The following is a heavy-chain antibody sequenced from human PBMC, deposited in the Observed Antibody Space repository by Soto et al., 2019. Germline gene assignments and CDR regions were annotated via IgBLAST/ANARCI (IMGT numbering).Heavy chain of an antibody. V-gene: IGHV1-2*04. Sequence: ASVKVSCKASGYTFTSYAMHWVRQAPGQGLEWMGWINPNSGGTNYAQKFQGWVTMTRDTSISTAYMELSRLRSDDTAVYYCARDRGQLAAMYYFDYWGQGTLVTVS. CDR3: ARDRGQLAAMYYFDY. D-gene: IGHD6-6*01. CDR2: INPNSGGT. CDR1: GYTFTSYA. J-gene: IGHJ4*02.